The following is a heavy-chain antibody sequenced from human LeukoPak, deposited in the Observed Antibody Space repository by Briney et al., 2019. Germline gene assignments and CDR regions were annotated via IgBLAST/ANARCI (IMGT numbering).Heavy chain of an antibody. J-gene: IGHJ4*02. CDR2: ISAYNGNT. CDR1: AYTFTIYG. Sequence: ASVKVSCKASAYTFTIYGISWVRQAPGQGLEWMGWISAYNGNTNYAQKPQGRVTMTTDTSTSTAYMELRSLRSDDTAVYYCARDRYYGSGSYSPADYWGQGTLVTVSS. D-gene: IGHD3-10*01. V-gene: IGHV1-18*01. CDR3: ARDRYYGSGSYSPADY.